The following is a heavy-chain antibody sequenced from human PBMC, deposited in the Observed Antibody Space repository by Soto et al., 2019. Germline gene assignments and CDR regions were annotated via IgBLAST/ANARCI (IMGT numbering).Heavy chain of an antibody. CDR3: AKLHTDEYTFDY. D-gene: IGHD6-6*01. CDR2: ISYDGSNK. J-gene: IGHJ4*02. V-gene: IGHV3-30*18. Sequence: QVQLVESGGGVVQPGRSLRLSCAASGFTFSSYGMHWVRQAPGKGLEWVAVISYDGSNKYYADSVKGRFTISRDNSKNTLYLQMNSLRAEDTAVYYCAKLHTDEYTFDYWGQGTLVTVSS. CDR1: GFTFSSYG.